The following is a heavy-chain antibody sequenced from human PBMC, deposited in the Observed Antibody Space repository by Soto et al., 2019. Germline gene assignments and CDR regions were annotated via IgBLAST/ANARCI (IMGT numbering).Heavy chain of an antibody. CDR1: GGSISSYY. V-gene: IGHV4-59*01. Sequence: SETLSLTCTVSGGSISSYYWSWIRQPPGKGLEWIWYIYYSGSTNYNPSLKCRVTISVDTSKNQFSLKLSSVTAADTAVYYCAREAVGYCTNGVCYLGSGYFDYWGQGTLVTVSS. CDR3: AREAVGYCTNGVCYLGSGYFDY. J-gene: IGHJ4*02. D-gene: IGHD2-8*01. CDR2: IYYSGST.